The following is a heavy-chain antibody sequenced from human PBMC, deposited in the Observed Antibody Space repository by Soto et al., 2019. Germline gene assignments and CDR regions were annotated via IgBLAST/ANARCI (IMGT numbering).Heavy chain of an antibody. Sequence: GPVKLSCKASGYSFTDFAMHWVSLASGQRLEWMGWINADKGDTKYSPKFQGRVTITKDTSATTVYMELRSLRSEDTAMYYCARRSNRRAGWLQGDFDYWGQGTLVTVSS. CDR1: GYSFTDFA. D-gene: IGHD5-12*01. CDR3: ARRSNRRAGWLQGDFDY. V-gene: IGHV1-3*01. J-gene: IGHJ4*02. CDR2: INADKGDT.